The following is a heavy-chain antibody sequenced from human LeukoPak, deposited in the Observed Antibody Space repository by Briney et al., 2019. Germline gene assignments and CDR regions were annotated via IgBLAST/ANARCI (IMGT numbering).Heavy chain of an antibody. CDR3: AKEKGSGSYYNYQYGMDV. CDR1: GFTFSIYG. Sequence: SGGSLRLSCSASGFTFSIYGMHWVRQAPGKGLEWVAVISFDGGNKVYADSVKGRVTISRDNSKNTLSLQMNSLRAEDTAVYYCAKEKGSGSYYNYQYGMDVWGQGTTVTVSS. CDR2: ISFDGGNK. J-gene: IGHJ6*02. D-gene: IGHD3-10*01. V-gene: IGHV3-30*18.